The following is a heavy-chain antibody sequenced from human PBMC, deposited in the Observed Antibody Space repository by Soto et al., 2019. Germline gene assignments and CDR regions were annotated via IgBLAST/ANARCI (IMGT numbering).Heavy chain of an antibody. Sequence: QVQLVQSGAEVKKPGSSVKVSCRASGGTFSSYTISWVRQAPGQGLEWMGRIIPILGIANYAQKFQGRVTITADKSTSTAYMELSSLRYEDTAVYYCARGEEWFGELCGYYGMDVWGQGTTVTVSS. D-gene: IGHD3-10*01. CDR1: GGTFSSYT. CDR2: IIPILGIA. CDR3: ARGEEWFGELCGYYGMDV. V-gene: IGHV1-69*02. J-gene: IGHJ6*02.